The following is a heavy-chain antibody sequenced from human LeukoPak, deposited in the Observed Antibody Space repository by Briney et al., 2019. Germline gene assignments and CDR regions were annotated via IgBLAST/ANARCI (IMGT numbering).Heavy chain of an antibody. J-gene: IGHJ4*03. Sequence: GGSLRLSCTTSGFTFIDYTMHWVRQAPGEGPEWVALASSDGSDKQYAASVKGRFTISRDDSKNTLYLEMDTLKDEDTAVYYCARAHSASWYAAYWGHGTRVTVSS. V-gene: IGHV3-30*04. CDR3: ARAHSASWYAAY. CDR1: GFTFIDYT. CDR2: ASSDGSDK. D-gene: IGHD2-2*01.